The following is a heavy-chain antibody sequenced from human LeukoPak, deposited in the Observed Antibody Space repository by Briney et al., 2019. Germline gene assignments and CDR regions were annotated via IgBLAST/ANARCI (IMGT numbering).Heavy chain of an antibody. Sequence: GGSLRLSCAASGFTFSSYGMSWVRQAPGKGLEWVSAISGSGGSTYYADSVKGRFTISRDNSKNTLYLQMNSLRAEDTAVYYCAKDQILTAENWNDDYWGQGTLVTVSS. D-gene: IGHD1-1*01. CDR1: GFTFSSYG. V-gene: IGHV3-23*01. CDR2: ISGSGGST. CDR3: AKDQILTAENWNDDY. J-gene: IGHJ4*02.